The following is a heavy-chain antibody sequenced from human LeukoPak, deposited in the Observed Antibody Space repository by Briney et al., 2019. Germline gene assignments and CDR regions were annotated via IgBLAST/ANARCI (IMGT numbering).Heavy chain of an antibody. CDR1: GFTFSSYG. V-gene: IGHV3-23*01. Sequence: GGSLRLSCAASGFTFSSYGMNWVRQAPGKGLEWVSGITGRGESTYYADSVKGRFTISRDNSKDTLYLQMNSLRAGDTAIYYCAKDRRLASFDYGGQGTLVTVSS. J-gene: IGHJ4*02. CDR3: AKDRRLASFDY. CDR2: ITGRGEST. D-gene: IGHD6-25*01.